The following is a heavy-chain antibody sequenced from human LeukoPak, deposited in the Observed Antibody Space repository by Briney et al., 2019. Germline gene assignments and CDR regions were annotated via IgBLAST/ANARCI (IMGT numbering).Heavy chain of an antibody. D-gene: IGHD5-18*01. CDR3: VRGERGYSYGLFH. J-gene: IGHJ4*02. Sequence: SETLSLTCAVYGGSFSGYYWNWIRQPPGKGLEWVGEINHSGSTNYNPSLKSRVTIPVDTSKNQFSLKLSSVTAADTAVYYCVRGERGYSYGLFHWGQGTLVTVSS. V-gene: IGHV4-34*01. CDR2: INHSGST. CDR1: GGSFSGYY.